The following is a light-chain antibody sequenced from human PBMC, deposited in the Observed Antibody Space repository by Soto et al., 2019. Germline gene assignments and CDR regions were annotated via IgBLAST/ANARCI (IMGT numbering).Light chain of an antibody. V-gene: IGLV2-8*01. Sequence: QSVLTQPPSASGSPGQSVTISCTGTSSDVGGYDYVSWYQQHPGKAPKLMIYEVTIRPSGVSDRFSGPKSGNTASLTVSGLQAEDGADYYCSSYTGGNPSYVFGTGTKVTVL. CDR2: EVT. J-gene: IGLJ1*01. CDR3: SSYTGGNPSYV. CDR1: SSDVGGYDY.